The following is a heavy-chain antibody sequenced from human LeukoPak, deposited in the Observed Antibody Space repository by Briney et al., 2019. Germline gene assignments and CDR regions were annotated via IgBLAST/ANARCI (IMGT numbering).Heavy chain of an antibody. CDR2: MNPNSGNT. CDR3: ARGTYSSSSGHSWFDP. V-gene: IGHV1-8*03. Sequence: ASVKVSCKASGYTFTSYDINWVRQATGQGLEWMGWMNPNSGNTGYAQKFQGRVTTTRNTSISTAYMELSSLRSEDTAVYYCARGTYSSSSGHSWFDPWGQGTLVTVSS. J-gene: IGHJ5*02. CDR1: GYTFTSYD. D-gene: IGHD6-6*01.